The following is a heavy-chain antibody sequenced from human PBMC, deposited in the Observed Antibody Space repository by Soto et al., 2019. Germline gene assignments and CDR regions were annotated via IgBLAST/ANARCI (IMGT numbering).Heavy chain of an antibody. CDR2: IIPLFGTA. CDR1: GGIFSSNT. J-gene: IGHJ4*02. Sequence: QVYLVQSGAEVKKPGSSVKISCKASGGIFSSNTINWVRQAAGQGLEWMGGIIPLFGTANYAEKFQGRGTITAEKSKKTEYMELTSLRSEDTAVYYCASKAACGGDCYAFDSWGQGTLVTVSS. CDR3: ASKAACGGDCYAFDS. V-gene: IGHV1-69*06. D-gene: IGHD2-21*02.